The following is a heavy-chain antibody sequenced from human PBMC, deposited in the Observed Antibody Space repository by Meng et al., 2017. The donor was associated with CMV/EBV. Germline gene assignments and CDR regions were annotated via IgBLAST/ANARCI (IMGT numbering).Heavy chain of an antibody. CDR3: ARGVGVTIFGVANDY. Sequence: GESLKISYKGSGYSFTSYWIGWVRQMPGKGLEWMGIIYPGDSDTRYSPSFQGQVTISADKSISTAYLQWSSLKASDTAMYYCARGVGVTIFGVANDYWGQGTLVTVSS. CDR1: GYSFTSYW. V-gene: IGHV5-51*01. J-gene: IGHJ4*02. CDR2: IYPGDSDT. D-gene: IGHD3-3*01.